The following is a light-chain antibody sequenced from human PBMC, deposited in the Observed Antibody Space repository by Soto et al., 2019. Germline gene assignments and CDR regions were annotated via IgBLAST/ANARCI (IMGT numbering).Light chain of an antibody. J-gene: IGLJ2*01. V-gene: IGLV2-8*01. Sequence: QSALTQPPSASGSPGQSVTISCTGTSSDVGGYNYVSWYQQHPGKAPKFLIFEVSRRPSGVPDRFSGSKSGNTASLTVSGLQADDDADYYCSSYAGSNNPVIFCGGTKLTVL. CDR1: SSDVGGYNY. CDR2: EVS. CDR3: SSYAGSNNPVI.